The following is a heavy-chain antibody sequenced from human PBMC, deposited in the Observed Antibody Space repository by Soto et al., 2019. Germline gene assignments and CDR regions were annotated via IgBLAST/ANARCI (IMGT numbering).Heavy chain of an antibody. D-gene: IGHD6-13*01. CDR2: IYHTGSS. Sequence: TLSLTCTFSVGSISSGYYYWSWIRQHPGKGLEWIGYIYHTGSSHYNPSLQSRVTISLDTSKNQFSLRLSSVTAADTAVYFCAREISAADYHWRFEHWGQGTLVSVSS. CDR1: VGSISSGYYY. J-gene: IGHJ5*02. CDR3: AREISAADYHWRFEH. V-gene: IGHV4-31*03.